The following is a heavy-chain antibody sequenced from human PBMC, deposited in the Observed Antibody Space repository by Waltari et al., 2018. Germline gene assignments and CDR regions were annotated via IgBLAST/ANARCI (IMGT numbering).Heavy chain of an antibody. CDR2: INDDGSRT. Sequence: EVQMVESGGGLVQPGGSLSISCAASGFTFSRPLMHWVRQGPGKGLVWVARINDDGSRTAYADSVKGRVTISRDNAKNILYLEMSSLTAEDTAVYYCGRESTTDWYVDHWGQGTLVTVSS. CDR3: GRESTTDWYVDH. J-gene: IGHJ4*02. CDR1: GFTFSRPL. V-gene: IGHV3-74*01. D-gene: IGHD3-9*01.